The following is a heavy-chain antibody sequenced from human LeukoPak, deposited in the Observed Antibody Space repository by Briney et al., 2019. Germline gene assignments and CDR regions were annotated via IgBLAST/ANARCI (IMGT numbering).Heavy chain of an antibody. J-gene: IGHJ4*02. V-gene: IGHV4-59*01. CDR3: ARVGGHSSSWPY. CDR2: IYYSGST. D-gene: IGHD6-13*01. CDR1: GGSISSYY. Sequence: PSETLSLTCTVSGGSISSYYWSWIRQPPGKGLEWIGHIYYSGSTNYNPSLKSRVTISVDTSKNQFSLKLSSVTAADTAVYYCARVGGHSSSWPYWGQGTLVTVSS.